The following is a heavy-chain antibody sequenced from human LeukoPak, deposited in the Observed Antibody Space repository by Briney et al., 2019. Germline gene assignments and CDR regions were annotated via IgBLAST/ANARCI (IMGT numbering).Heavy chain of an antibody. Sequence: ASVKVSCKASGYTFTSYGISWVRQAPGQGLEWMGWISAYNGNTNYAQKLRGRVTMTTDTSTSTAYMELRSLRSDDTAVYYCARVRMGMKWEPQTNWFDPWGQGTLVTVSS. D-gene: IGHD1-26*01. V-gene: IGHV1-18*01. CDR3: ARVRMGMKWEPQTNWFDP. CDR1: GYTFTSYG. CDR2: ISAYNGNT. J-gene: IGHJ5*02.